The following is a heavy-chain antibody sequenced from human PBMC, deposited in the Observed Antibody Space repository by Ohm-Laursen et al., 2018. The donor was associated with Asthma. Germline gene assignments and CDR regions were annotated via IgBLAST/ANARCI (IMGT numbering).Heavy chain of an antibody. V-gene: IGHV3-15*01. Sequence: SLRLSCAASGLSFSNAWMTWVRQAPGKGLEWVARIKSNTYGGARDYPASVKGRFTISRDDSKNTLSLQMNNLDSEDSAVYYCTTDGYRSGWSYYFDNWGKGTLVTVSS. CDR2: IKSNTYGGAR. D-gene: IGHD6-19*01. CDR1: GLSFSNAW. J-gene: IGHJ4*02. CDR3: TTDGYRSGWSYYFDN.